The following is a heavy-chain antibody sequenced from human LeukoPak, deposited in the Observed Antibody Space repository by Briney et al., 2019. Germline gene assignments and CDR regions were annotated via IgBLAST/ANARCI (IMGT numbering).Heavy chain of an antibody. V-gene: IGHV3-23*01. J-gene: IGHJ4*02. CDR1: GFTFSSYG. D-gene: IGHD2-2*01. CDR2: ISGSGGST. CDR3: AKAPAAMGYFDY. Sequence: GRSLRLSCAASGFTFSSYGMSWVRQAPGKGLEWVSAISGSGGSTYYADSVKGRFTISRDNSKNTLYLQMNSLRAEDTAVYYCAKAPAAMGYFDYWGQGTLVTVSS.